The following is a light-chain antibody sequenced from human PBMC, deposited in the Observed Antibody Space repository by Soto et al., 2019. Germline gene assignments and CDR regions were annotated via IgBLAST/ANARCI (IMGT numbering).Light chain of an antibody. Sequence: AILVTVSTSSLSASTGDRVTITRGASQGISSYLAWYQQKPGKAPKLLIYAASTLPSGVPSRFSGSGSGTDFTLTISCLQSEDFATYYCQQYYSYPQTFGQGTKVDIK. CDR3: QQYYSYPQT. V-gene: IGKV1-8*01. J-gene: IGKJ1*01. CDR2: AAS. CDR1: QGISSY.